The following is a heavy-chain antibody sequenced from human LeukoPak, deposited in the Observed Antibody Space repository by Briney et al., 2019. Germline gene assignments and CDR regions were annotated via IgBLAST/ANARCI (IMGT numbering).Heavy chain of an antibody. CDR3: ARLIAVAGTFHFDY. CDR1: GGSFSGYY. D-gene: IGHD6-19*01. CDR2: IYYSGST. V-gene: IGHV4-59*08. Sequence: SETLSLTCAVYGGSFSGYYWSWIRQPPGKGLEWIGYIYYSGSTNYNPSLKSRVTISVDTSKNQFSLKLSSVTAADTAVYYCARLIAVAGTFHFDYWGQGTLVTVSS. J-gene: IGHJ4*02.